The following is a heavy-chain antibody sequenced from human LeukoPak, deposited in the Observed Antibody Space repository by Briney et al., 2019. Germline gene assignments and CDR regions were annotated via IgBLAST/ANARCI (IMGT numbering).Heavy chain of an antibody. Sequence: TSLKVSSTASGYRFDLYGISWGRQAPRQGHGCFGWISGYNENIQSNQRFQARVTLTKDTATQTAYLALTSLRSDAQTVPFCAREGMEELRHSSLNCKYHGMDVWGQGTTVTVSS. D-gene: IGHD3-16*01. J-gene: IGHJ6*02. CDR1: GYRFDLYG. CDR3: AREGMEELRHSSLNCKYHGMDV. V-gene: IGHV1-18*01. CDR2: ISGYNENI.